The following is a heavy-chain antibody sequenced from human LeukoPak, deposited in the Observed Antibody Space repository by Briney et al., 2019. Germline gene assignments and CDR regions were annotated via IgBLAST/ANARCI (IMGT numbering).Heavy chain of an antibody. CDR2: IDSNGGNT. CDR3: ARRDFGVVPGSMDV. J-gene: IGHJ6*03. CDR1: GFPFSNFA. V-gene: IGHV3-64*01. Sequence: GSLSLSFAAPGFPFSNFAMQWVRPASGKGLEYVSAIDSNGGNTYYANSVKARFTISRDNSKNTLYLQMGSLRAEDMAVYYCARRDFGVVPGSMDVWGKGTTVTVSS. D-gene: IGHD3-3*01.